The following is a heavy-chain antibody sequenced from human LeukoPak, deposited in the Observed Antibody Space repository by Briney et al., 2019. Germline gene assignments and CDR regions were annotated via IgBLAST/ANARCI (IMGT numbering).Heavy chain of an antibody. J-gene: IGHJ4*02. CDR1: GGSISSYY. V-gene: IGHV4-59*01. CDR2: IYYSGST. D-gene: IGHD3-3*01. CDR3: ARVSFWSGYFFDY. Sequence: PSETLSLTCSVSGGSISSYYWSWIRQPPGKGLEWIGYIYYSGSTNYNPSLKSRVTISVDTSKNQFSLKMSSVTAADTAVYYCARVSFWSGYFFDYWGQGTLVTVSS.